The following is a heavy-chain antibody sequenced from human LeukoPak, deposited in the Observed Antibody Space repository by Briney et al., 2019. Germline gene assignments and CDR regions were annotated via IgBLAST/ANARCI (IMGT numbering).Heavy chain of an antibody. CDR3: ARGRYAMDY. CDR2: INHSGST. D-gene: IGHD3-9*01. CDR1: GGSFSGYY. J-gene: IGHJ4*02. Sequence: SETLSLTCPVYGGSFSGYYWGWIRQPPGKGLEWIGEINHSGSTNYNPSLKSRVTISVDTSKNQFSLKLSSVTAADTAVYYCARGRYAMDYWGQGTLVTVSS. V-gene: IGHV4-34*01.